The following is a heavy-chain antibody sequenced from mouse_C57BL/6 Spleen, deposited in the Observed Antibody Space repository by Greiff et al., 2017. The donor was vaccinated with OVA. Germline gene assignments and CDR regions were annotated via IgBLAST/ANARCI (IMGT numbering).Heavy chain of an antibody. J-gene: IGHJ3*01. D-gene: IGHD4-1*01. CDR3: ARWDWDSAWFAY. Sequence: QVQLQQPGAELVRPGSSVKLSCKASGYTFTSYWMHWVKQRPIQGLEWIGNIDPSDSETHYNQKFKDKATLTVDKSSSTAYMQLSSLTSEDSAVYYCARWDWDSAWFAYWGQGTLVTVSA. CDR1: GYTFTSYW. CDR2: IDPSDSET. V-gene: IGHV1-52*01.